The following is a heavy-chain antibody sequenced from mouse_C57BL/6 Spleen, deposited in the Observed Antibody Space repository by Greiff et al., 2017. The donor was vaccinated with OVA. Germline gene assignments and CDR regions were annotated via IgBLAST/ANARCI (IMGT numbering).Heavy chain of an antibody. J-gene: IGHJ2*01. V-gene: IGHV1-26*01. CDR3: AKDWGLRYYFDY. CDR2: INPNNGGT. CDR1: GYTFTDYY. D-gene: IGHD2-4*01. Sequence: VQLQQSGPELVKPGASVKISCKASGYTFTDYYMNWVKQSHGKSLEWIGDINPNNGGTSYNQKFKGKATLTVDTSSSTAYMELRSLTSEDSAVYYCAKDWGLRYYFDYWGQGTTLTVSS.